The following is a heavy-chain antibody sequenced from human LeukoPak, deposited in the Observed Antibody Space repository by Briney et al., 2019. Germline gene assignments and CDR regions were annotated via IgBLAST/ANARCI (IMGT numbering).Heavy chain of an antibody. J-gene: IGHJ4*02. CDR1: GGSISSGGYY. Sequence: SETLSLTCTVSGGSISSGGYYWSWIRQHPGKGLEWIGYIYYSGSTYYNPSLESRVTISVDTSKNQFSLKLSSVTAADTAVYYCARGAPYYYDSSGSYFDYWGQGTLVTVSS. CDR2: IYYSGST. D-gene: IGHD3-22*01. CDR3: ARGAPYYYDSSGSYFDY. V-gene: IGHV4-31*03.